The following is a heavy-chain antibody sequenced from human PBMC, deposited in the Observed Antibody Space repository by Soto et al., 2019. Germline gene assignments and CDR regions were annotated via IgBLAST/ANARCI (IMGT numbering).Heavy chain of an antibody. V-gene: IGHV3-21*01. J-gene: IGHJ4*02. Sequence: GSLRLSCAASGFTFSSYSMHWVRQAPGKGLEWVSSISSSSDYIYYADSVKGRFTSSRDNAKNSLYLQMNSLRVEDTAVYYCARTPQAGYSTFDYWGQGTLVTVSS. D-gene: IGHD6-13*01. CDR2: ISSSSDYI. CDR3: ARTPQAGYSTFDY. CDR1: GFTFSSYS.